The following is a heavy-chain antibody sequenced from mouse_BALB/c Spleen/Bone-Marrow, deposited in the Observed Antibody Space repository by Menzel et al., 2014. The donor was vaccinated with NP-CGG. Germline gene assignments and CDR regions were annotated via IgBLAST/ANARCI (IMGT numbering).Heavy chain of an antibody. CDR2: INPGSSTI. D-gene: IGHD1-2*01. Sequence: EVQGVEPGGGLVQPGGSLNLACVASGFDFGRYWMSWARQAPGKGLEWIGEINPGSSTINYSPSLKDKFIMSRDNAKNTLYLQMRKVRSEDTALYYCARLGYYGYHDNWGQGTTLTVSS. CDR1: GFDFGRYW. CDR3: ARLGYYGYHDN. V-gene: IGHV4-2*02. J-gene: IGHJ2*01.